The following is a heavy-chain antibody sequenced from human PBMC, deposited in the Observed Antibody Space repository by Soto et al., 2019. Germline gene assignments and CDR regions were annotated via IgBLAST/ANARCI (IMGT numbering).Heavy chain of an antibody. D-gene: IGHD3-10*01. CDR1: GFTFSSYG. CDR2: IWYDGSNK. V-gene: IGHV3-33*01. Sequence: QVQLVESGGGVVQPGRSLRLSCAASGFTFSSYGMHWVRQAPGKGLEWVAVIWYDGSNKYYADSVKGRFTISRDNSTNTLYLQMNSLRAEDTAVYYCARDYGSGSYDYYYGMDVWGQGTTVTVSS. J-gene: IGHJ6*02. CDR3: ARDYGSGSYDYYYGMDV.